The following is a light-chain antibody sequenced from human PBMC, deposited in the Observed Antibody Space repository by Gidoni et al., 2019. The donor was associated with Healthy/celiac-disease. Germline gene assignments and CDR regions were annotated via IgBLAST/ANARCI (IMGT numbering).Light chain of an antibody. CDR3: QQSYSTPFT. V-gene: IGKV1-39*01. CDR1: QSISSY. Sequence: DIQMTQSPSSLSASVGDRVTITCRASQSISSYLNWYQQKPGKAPKPLIYAASSLQSGVPSRFSGSGSGTDFTLTISSLQPEDFATYYCQQSYSTPFTFXPXTKMDIK. CDR2: AAS. J-gene: IGKJ3*01.